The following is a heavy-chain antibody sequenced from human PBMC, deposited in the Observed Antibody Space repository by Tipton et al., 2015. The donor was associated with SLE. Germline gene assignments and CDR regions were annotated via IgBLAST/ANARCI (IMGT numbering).Heavy chain of an antibody. Sequence: TLSLTCTVSGASISSRSYYWNWIRQPAGKGLEWIGRIYTSGSTNYNPSLKSRVTMSVDTSKNQFSLKLSSVTAADTAVYCCARHGMVNYYYYGMDVWGQGTTVTVSS. J-gene: IGHJ6*02. D-gene: IGHD4-23*01. CDR3: ARHGMVNYYYYGMDV. CDR2: IYTSGST. V-gene: IGHV4-61*02. CDR1: GASISSRSYY.